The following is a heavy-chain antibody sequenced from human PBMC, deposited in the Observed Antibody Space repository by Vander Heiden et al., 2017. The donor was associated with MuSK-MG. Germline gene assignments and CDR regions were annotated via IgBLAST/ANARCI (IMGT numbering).Heavy chain of an antibody. CDR2: IWYDGSNK. J-gene: IGHJ3*02. CDR3: ARDGVKIAAAGTLAFDI. D-gene: IGHD6-13*01. CDR1: GFTFSSYG. V-gene: IGHV3-33*01. Sequence: QVQLVESGGGVVQPGRSLRLSCAASGFTFSSYGMHWVRQAPGKGLEWVAVIWYDGSNKYYADSVKGRFTISRDNSKNTLYLQMNSLRAEDTAVYYCARDGVKIAAAGTLAFDIWGQGTMVTVSS.